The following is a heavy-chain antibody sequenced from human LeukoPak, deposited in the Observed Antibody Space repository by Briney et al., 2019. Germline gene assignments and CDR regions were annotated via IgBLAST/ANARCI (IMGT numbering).Heavy chain of an antibody. CDR2: INPSGGST. CDR1: GYTFTSYY. J-gene: IGHJ4*02. Sequence: GASVKVSCKASGYTFTSYYMHWVRQAPGQGLEWMGIINPSGGSTSYAQKFQGRVTMTRDMSTSTVYMELSSLRSEDTAVYYCARDQRSGSGSYPKDYWGQGTLVTVSS. V-gene: IGHV1-46*01. D-gene: IGHD3-10*01. CDR3: ARDQRSGSGSYPKDY.